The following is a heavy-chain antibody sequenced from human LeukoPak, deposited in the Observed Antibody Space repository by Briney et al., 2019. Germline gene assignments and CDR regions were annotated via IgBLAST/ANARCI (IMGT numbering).Heavy chain of an antibody. D-gene: IGHD6-19*01. V-gene: IGHV4-34*01. J-gene: IGHJ4*02. CDR3: ARGRYSSGWQTKYYFDY. CDR1: GGSISSYY. Sequence: PSETLSLTCTVSGGSISSYYWSWIRQPPGKGLEWIGEINHSGSTNYNPSLKSRVTISVDTSKSQFSLKLSSVTAADTAVYYCARGRYSSGWQTKYYFDYWGQETLVTVSS. CDR2: INHSGST.